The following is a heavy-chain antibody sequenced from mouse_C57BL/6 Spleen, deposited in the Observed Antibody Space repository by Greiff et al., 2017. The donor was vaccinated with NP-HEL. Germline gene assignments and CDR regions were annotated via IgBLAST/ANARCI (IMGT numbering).Heavy chain of an antibody. CDR1: GYAFSSSW. V-gene: IGHV1-82*01. J-gene: IGHJ4*01. CDR3: ARELLYYAMDY. CDR2: IYPGDGDT. Sequence: VQLQQSGPELVKPGASVKISCKASGYAFSSSWMNWVKQRPGKGLEWIGRIYPGDGDTNYNGKFKGKATLTADKSSSTAYMQLSSLTSEDSAVYFCARELLYYAMDYWGQGTSVTVSS.